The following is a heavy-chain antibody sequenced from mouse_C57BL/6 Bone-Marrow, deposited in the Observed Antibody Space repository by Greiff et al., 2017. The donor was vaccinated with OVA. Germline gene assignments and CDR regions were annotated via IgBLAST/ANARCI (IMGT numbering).Heavy chain of an antibody. CDR1: GYSITSGYY. J-gene: IGHJ3*01. V-gene: IGHV3-6*01. CDR3: ARDDYDAWFAY. CDR2: ISYDGSN. D-gene: IGHD2-4*01. Sequence: VQLKESGPGLVKPSQSLSLTCSVTGYSITSGYYWNWIRQFPGNKLEWMGYISYDGSNNYNPSLKNRISITRDTSKNQFFLKLNSVTTEDTATYYCARDDYDAWFAYWGQGTLTVSA.